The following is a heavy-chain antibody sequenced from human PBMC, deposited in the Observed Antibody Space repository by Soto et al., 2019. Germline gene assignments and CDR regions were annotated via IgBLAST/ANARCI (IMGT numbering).Heavy chain of an antibody. CDR2: IYYSGST. CDR1: GGSISSGDYY. J-gene: IGHJ4*02. V-gene: IGHV4-30-4*01. D-gene: IGHD4-17*01. Sequence: QVQLQESGPGLVKPSQTLSLTCTVSGGSISSGDYYWSWIRQPPGKGLEWIGYIYYSGSTYYNPYLKSRVTISVDTSKNQFSLKLSSVTAADTAVYYCARDADVKRDDYGDYSYFDYWGQGTLVTVSS. CDR3: ARDADVKRDDYGDYSYFDY.